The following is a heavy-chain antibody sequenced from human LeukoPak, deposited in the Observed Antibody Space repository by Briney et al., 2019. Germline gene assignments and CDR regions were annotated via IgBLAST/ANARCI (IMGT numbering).Heavy chain of an antibody. J-gene: IGHJ4*02. CDR3: ARGPRYSPDY. CDR2: ISVSNGNT. D-gene: IGHD6-13*01. V-gene: IGHV1-18*01. Sequence: ASVKVSCKASGYTFSNYGITWVRQAPGQGLEGMGWISVSNGNTNYAQKLQGRVSMTTDTSTTTAYMQLRTLTSDDTAVYFCARGPRYSPDYWGQGTLVTVSS. CDR1: GYTFSNYG.